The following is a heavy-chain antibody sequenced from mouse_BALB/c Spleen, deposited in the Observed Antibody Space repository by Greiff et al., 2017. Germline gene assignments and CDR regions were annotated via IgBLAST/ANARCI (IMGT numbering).Heavy chain of an antibody. CDR2: INSNGGST. J-gene: IGHJ4*01. D-gene: IGHD2-3*01. Sequence: EVHLVESGGGLVQPGGSLTLSCAASGFTFSRYGMSWVRQTPDKMLELVATINSNGGSTYYPDRVKGRFTISRDNAKNTLYLQMSSLKSEDTAMYYCARDGYYSYAMDYWGQGTSVTVSS. CDR1: GFTFSRYG. CDR3: ARDGYYSYAMDY. V-gene: IGHV5-6-3*01.